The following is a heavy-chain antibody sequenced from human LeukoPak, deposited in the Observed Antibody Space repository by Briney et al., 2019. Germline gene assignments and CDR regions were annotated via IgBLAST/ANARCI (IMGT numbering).Heavy chain of an antibody. CDR3: AKDVFSYSSRPEDY. J-gene: IGHJ4*02. CDR2: IRYDGSNK. V-gene: IGHV3-30*02. CDR1: GFTFSSYG. Sequence: GGSLRLSCAASGFTFSSYGMHWVRQAPGKGLEWVAFIRYDGSNKYYADSVKGRFTISRDNSKNTLYLQMNSLRAEDTAVYYCAKDVFSYSSRPEDYCGEEALVTVSS. D-gene: IGHD6-13*01.